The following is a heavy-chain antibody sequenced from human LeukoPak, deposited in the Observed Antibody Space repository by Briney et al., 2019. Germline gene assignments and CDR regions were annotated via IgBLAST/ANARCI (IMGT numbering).Heavy chain of an antibody. V-gene: IGHV3-23*01. D-gene: IGHD1-26*01. J-gene: IGHJ3*02. CDR3: AKVGEEWELLGVGAFDI. Sequence: GGSLRLSCAASGFTFSSYAMSWVRQAPGKGLEWVSAISGSGGSTYYADSVKGRFTISRDNSKNTLCLQMNSLRAEDTAVYYCAKVGEEWELLGVGAFDIWGQGTMVTVSS. CDR1: GFTFSSYA. CDR2: ISGSGGST.